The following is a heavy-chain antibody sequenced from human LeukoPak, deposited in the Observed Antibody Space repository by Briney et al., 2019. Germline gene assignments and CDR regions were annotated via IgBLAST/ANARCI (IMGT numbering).Heavy chain of an antibody. CDR2: IYSGGST. CDR1: GFTVSSNY. CDR3: AKDRPNSGSLNYFDY. Sequence: GGSLRLSCAASGFTVSSNYMSWVRQAPGKGLEWVSVIYSGGSTYYADSVKGRFTISRDNSKNTPYLQMNSLRAEDTAVYYCAKDRPNSGSLNYFDYWGQGTLVTVSS. J-gene: IGHJ4*02. D-gene: IGHD1-26*01. V-gene: IGHV3-53*01.